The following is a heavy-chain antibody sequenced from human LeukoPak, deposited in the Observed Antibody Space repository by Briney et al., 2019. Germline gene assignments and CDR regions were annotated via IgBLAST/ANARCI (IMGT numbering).Heavy chain of an antibody. Sequence: ASVKVSCKASGYTFTVYYMHWVRQAPGQGLEWMGWINPNSGGTNYAQKFQGRVTMTRDTSISTAYMELSRLRSDDTAVYYCALGVATIEGFDYWGQGTLVTVSS. J-gene: IGHJ4*02. D-gene: IGHD5-12*01. CDR2: INPNSGGT. CDR3: ALGVATIEGFDY. V-gene: IGHV1-2*02. CDR1: GYTFTVYY.